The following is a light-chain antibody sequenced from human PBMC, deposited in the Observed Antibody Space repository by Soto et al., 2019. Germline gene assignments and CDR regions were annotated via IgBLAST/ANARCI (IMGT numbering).Light chain of an antibody. J-gene: IGKJ2*01. Sequence: EIVLTQSPGTLSLSPGERATLSCRAGQSVSSSYLAWYQHKPGQAPRLLIYGASSRATGIPDRFSGSGSGTDFTHTISRLEPEDFAVYYCQQYGSSPHTCGQGTKLEIK. V-gene: IGKV3-20*01. CDR2: GAS. CDR3: QQYGSSPHT. CDR1: QSVSSSY.